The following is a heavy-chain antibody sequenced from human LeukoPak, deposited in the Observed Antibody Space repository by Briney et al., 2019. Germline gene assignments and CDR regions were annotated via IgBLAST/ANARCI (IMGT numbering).Heavy chain of an antibody. J-gene: IGHJ4*02. CDR3: AKRDGYNSNPLKD. V-gene: IGHV3-23*01. CDR2: ISGSGSST. Sequence: GGSLRLSCAASEFTFSSYAMSWVRQAPGKGLEWVSAISGSGSSTYYADSVKGRFTISRDNPKNTLYLQMNSLRAEDTALYYCAKRDGYNSNPLKDWGQGTLVTVSS. CDR1: EFTFSSYA. D-gene: IGHD5-24*01.